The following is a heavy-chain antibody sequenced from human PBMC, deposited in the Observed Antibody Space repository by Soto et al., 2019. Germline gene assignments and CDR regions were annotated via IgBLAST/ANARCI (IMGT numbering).Heavy chain of an antibody. CDR1: PGSLSSSFW. Sequence: PSETLSLTCAVAPGSLSSSFWWSCVRQPPGKTLEWLGEIFYSGSTKYNPSLNSRVTISADQSKNDFSLRLSSVTAADTAVYYCVHHGGVPYYHDFWGQGMLVTVSS. J-gene: IGHJ4*02. D-gene: IGHD2-8*01. V-gene: IGHV4-4*02. CDR3: VHHGGVPYYHDF. CDR2: IFYSGST.